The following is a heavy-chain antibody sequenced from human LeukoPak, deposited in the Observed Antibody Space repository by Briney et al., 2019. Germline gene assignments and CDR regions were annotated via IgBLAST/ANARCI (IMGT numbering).Heavy chain of an antibody. CDR1: GFTFSSYG. Sequence: GGSLRLSCAASGFTFSSYGMHWVRQAPGKGLEWVAFIRYDGSNKYYVDSVKGRFTISRDNSKNTLYLQMNSLRAEDTAVYYCANGNRCTSPNCLGYYYFYMDVWGKGTTVTVSS. D-gene: IGHD2-8*01. CDR2: IRYDGSNK. J-gene: IGHJ6*03. V-gene: IGHV3-30*02. CDR3: ANGNRCTSPNCLGYYYFYMDV.